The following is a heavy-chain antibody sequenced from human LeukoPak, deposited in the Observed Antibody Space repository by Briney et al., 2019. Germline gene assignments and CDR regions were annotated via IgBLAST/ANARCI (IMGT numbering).Heavy chain of an antibody. CDR1: TFTFSSYE. D-gene: IGHD3-10*01. CDR2: ISSSGSTI. V-gene: IGHV3-48*03. CDR3: ARDTWGSGSPRYFDY. Sequence: GGSLRLSCAASTFTFSSYEINWVRQAPGKGLEWVSYISSSGSTIYYADSVKGRFTISRDNAKNSLYLQMNSLRAEDTAVYYCARDTWGSGSPRYFDYWGQGTLVTVSS. J-gene: IGHJ4*02.